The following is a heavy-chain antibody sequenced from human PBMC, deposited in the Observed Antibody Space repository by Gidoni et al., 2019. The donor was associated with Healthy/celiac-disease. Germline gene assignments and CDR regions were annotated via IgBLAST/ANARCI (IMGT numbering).Heavy chain of an antibody. CDR2: IYYSGST. D-gene: IGHD3-3*01. CDR3: ARGYEGLFGVVTRYYYYYGMDV. CDR1: GGSISRGGYY. V-gene: IGHV4-31*03. J-gene: IGHJ6*02. Sequence: QVQLQESGPGLVKPSQTLSLTCTVSGGSISRGGYYWSWIRQHPGKGLEWIGYIYYSGSTYYNPSLKSRVTISVDTSKNQFSLKLSSVTAADTAVYYCARGYEGLFGVVTRYYYYYGMDVWGQGTTVTVSS.